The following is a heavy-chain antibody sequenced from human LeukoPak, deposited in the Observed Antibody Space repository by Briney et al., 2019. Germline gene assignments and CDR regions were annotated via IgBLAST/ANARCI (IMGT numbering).Heavy chain of an antibody. CDR1: GFTFSSYD. J-gene: IGHJ4*02. CDR3: ARVAAAGKGFDH. CDR2: IGTARDT. V-gene: IGHV3-13*01. D-gene: IGHD6-13*01. Sequence: GGSLRLSCTASGFTFSSYDMHWVRQGTGKGLEWVSAIGTARDTYYGGSVKGRFTISRENAKNSLYLQMNSLRAGDTAVYYCARVAAAGKGFDHWGQGTLVTVSS.